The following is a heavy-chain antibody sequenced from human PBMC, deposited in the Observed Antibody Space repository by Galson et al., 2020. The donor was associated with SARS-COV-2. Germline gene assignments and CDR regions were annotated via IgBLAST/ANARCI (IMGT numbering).Heavy chain of an antibody. V-gene: IGHV3-74*01. Sequence: GESLKISCAASGFTFSSYWMHWVRQAPGKGLVWVSRITSDGRRTSYADSVKGRFTISRDNAKNTLYLQMNSLRAEDTAVYYCSSSWTYWGQGTLVTVSS. CDR2: ITSDGRRT. D-gene: IGHD6-13*01. CDR3: SSSWTY. CDR1: GFTFSSYW. J-gene: IGHJ4*02.